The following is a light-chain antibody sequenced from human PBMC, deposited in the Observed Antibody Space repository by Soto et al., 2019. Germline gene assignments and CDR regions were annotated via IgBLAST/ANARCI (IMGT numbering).Light chain of an antibody. CDR1: QTISSW. Sequence: DIQMTQSPSTLSGSVGDRVTITCLASQTISSWLAWYQQKPGKAPDLLIFDASDLRSGVPSRFSGSGSGTEFTLTISSLQPEDFATYYCLQYESYSWAFGQGTKVDNK. CDR2: DAS. V-gene: IGKV1-5*01. CDR3: LQYESYSWA. J-gene: IGKJ1*01.